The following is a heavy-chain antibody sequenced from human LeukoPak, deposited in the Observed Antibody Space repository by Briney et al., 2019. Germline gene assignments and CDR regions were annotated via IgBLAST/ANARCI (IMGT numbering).Heavy chain of an antibody. J-gene: IGHJ4*02. CDR1: GGSFSGYY. CDR3: ARSYYDFWSGYYTGSPFDY. D-gene: IGHD3-3*01. Sequence: SETLSLTCAVYGGSFSGYYWSWIRQPLGKGLEWIGEINHSGSTNYNPSLKSRVTISVDTSKNQFSLKLSSVTAADTAVYYCARSYYDFWSGYYTGSPFDYWGQGTLVTVSS. CDR2: INHSGST. V-gene: IGHV4-34*01.